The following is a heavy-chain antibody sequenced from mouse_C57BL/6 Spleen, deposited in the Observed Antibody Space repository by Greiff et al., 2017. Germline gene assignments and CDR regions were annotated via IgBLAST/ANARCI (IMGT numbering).Heavy chain of an antibody. J-gene: IGHJ3*01. CDR2: IDPETGGT. CDR1: GYTFTDYE. V-gene: IGHV1-15*01. CDR3: TGLDGGFAY. D-gene: IGHD6-1*01. Sequence: VKLMESGAELVRPGASVTLSCKASGYTFTDYEMHWVKQTPVHGLEWIGAIDPETGGTAYNQKFKGKAILTADKSSSTAYMELRSLTSEDSAVYYCTGLDGGFAYWGQGTLVTVSA.